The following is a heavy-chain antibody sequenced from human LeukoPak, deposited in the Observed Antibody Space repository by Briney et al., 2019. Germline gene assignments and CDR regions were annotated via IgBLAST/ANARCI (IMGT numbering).Heavy chain of an antibody. CDR2: INHSGST. CDR3: ARGLRGYSYGARRDDY. Sequence: SETLSLTCAVYGGSFSGYYWSWIRQPPGKGLEWIGEINHSGSTHYNPSLKSRVTISVDTSKNQFSLKLSSVTAADTAVYYCARGLRGYSYGARRDDYWGQGTLVTVSS. J-gene: IGHJ4*02. V-gene: IGHV4-34*01. D-gene: IGHD5-18*01. CDR1: GGSFSGYY.